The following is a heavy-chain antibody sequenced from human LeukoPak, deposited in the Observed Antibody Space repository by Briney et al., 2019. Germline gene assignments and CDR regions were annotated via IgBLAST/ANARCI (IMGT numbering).Heavy chain of an antibody. D-gene: IGHD3-10*01. J-gene: IGHJ4*02. CDR1: GFTFSSYA. V-gene: IGHV3-23*01. Sequence: GGSLRLSCAASGFTFSSYAMSWVRQAPGKGLAWISTVSASGDSTSYADSVKGRFTISRDNSKNALYQQVNSLRADDAALYYCAKSHYYGSGSIDYWGQGTLVTVSS. CDR3: AKSHYYGSGSIDY. CDR2: VSASGDST.